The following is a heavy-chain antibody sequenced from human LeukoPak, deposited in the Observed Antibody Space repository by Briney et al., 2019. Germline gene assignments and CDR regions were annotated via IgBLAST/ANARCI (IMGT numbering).Heavy chain of an antibody. D-gene: IGHD2-15*01. CDR2: FNTNTGNP. CDR3: ARGGYPYLSTWYSDY. J-gene: IGHJ4*02. V-gene: IGHV7-4-1*02. CDR1: GYTFTSRA. Sequence: ASVKVSCKASGYTFTSRAINWVRQAPGQGLEWMGWFNTNTGNPTYAQGFTGRFVFSLDTSVSTAYLQISSLKAEDTAMYYCARGGYPYLSTWYSDYWGQGTLVTVSS.